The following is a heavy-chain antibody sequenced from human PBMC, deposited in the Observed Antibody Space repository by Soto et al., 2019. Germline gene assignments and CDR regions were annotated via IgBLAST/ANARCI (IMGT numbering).Heavy chain of an antibody. CDR1: GFTFSSYG. J-gene: IGHJ5*02. Sequence: QVQLVESGGGVVQPGRSLILSCAASGFTFSSYGMHWVRQAPGKGLEWVAVISYGGSNKYYADSVKGRFTISRDNSKNTLYLQMNNLRAEDTAVYYCAKDNCISTSCYRLYNWFDPWGQGTLVTVAS. V-gene: IGHV3-30*18. CDR3: AKDNCISTSCYRLYNWFDP. CDR2: ISYGGSNK. D-gene: IGHD2-2*01.